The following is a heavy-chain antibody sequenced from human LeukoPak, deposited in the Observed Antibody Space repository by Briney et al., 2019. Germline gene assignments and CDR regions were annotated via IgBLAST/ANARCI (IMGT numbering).Heavy chain of an antibody. V-gene: IGHV3-23*01. CDR2: ISGSGGST. D-gene: IGHD6-13*01. Sequence: GGSLRLSCAASGFTFSSYAMSWVRQAPGKGLDWVSAISGSGGSTYYADSVKGRFTISRDNSKNTLYLQMNSLRAEDTAVYYCAHISSSWPDYWGQGTLVTVSS. CDR1: GFTFSSYA. CDR3: AHISSSWPDY. J-gene: IGHJ4*02.